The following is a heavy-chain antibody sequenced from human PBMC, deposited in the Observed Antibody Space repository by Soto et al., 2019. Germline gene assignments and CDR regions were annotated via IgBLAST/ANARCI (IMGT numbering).Heavy chain of an antibody. Sequence: ASVKVSCKASGGTFSSYAISWVRQAPGQGLEWMGGIIPIFGTANYAQKFQGRVTITADESTSTAYMELSSLRSEDTAVYYCEAYYYDSSGYRYPGHYGMDVWGQGTTVTVSS. CDR2: IIPIFGTA. V-gene: IGHV1-69*13. CDR1: GGTFSSYA. J-gene: IGHJ6*02. CDR3: EAYYYDSSGYRYPGHYGMDV. D-gene: IGHD3-22*01.